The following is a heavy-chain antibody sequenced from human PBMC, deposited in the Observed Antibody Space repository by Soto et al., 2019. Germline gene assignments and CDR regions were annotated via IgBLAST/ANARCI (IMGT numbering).Heavy chain of an antibody. CDR2: IYSIGST. J-gene: IGHJ6*02. CDR3: RRSSRYSTDV. Sequence: SETLSLTCTVSGGSISSGNYYWSWIRQPPGKGLEWIGSIYSIGSTYYNPSLKSRVTISVDTSKNQFSLKLSSVTAADTAVYYCRRSSRYSTDVWGQGTTVTVSS. V-gene: IGHV4-39*01. D-gene: IGHD6-13*01. CDR1: GGSISSGNYY.